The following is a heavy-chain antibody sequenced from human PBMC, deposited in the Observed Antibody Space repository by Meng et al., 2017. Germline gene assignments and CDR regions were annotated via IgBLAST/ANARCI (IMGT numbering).Heavy chain of an antibody. D-gene: IGHD7-27*01. CDR3: ATDNWGPHY. CDR2: INPSDNSA. V-gene: IGHV1-46*02. Sequence: QVQLVQSGAEVKKPGASVKGSCKASGDTLNTYNMHWVRQAPGQGLEWMGIINPSDNSAAYAQGFQGRLTMTRDTCTSTLYMELTSLQFEDTAIYYCATDNWGPHYWGQGTLVTVSS. CDR1: GDTLNTYN. J-gene: IGHJ4*02.